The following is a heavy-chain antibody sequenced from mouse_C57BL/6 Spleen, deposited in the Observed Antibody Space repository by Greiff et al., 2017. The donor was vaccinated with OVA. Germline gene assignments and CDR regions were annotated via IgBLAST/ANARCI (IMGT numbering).Heavy chain of an antibody. Sequence: QVQLKQPGAELVKPGASVKMSCKASGYTFTSYWITWVKQRPGQGLEWIGDIYPGSGSTNYNEKFKSKATLTVDTSSSTAYMQLSSLPSEDSAVYYCAINSNGNPVIDYWGQGTTLTVSS. CDR3: AINSNGNPVIDY. V-gene: IGHV1-55*01. D-gene: IGHD2-1*01. J-gene: IGHJ2*01. CDR2: IYPGSGST. CDR1: GYTFTSYW.